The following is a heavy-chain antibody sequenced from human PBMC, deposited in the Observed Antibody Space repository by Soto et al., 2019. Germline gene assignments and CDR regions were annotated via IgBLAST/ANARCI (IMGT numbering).Heavy chain of an antibody. CDR3: ARDQGYCSGGSCYVAGY. D-gene: IGHD2-15*01. CDR1: GFTFSSYW. J-gene: IGHJ4*02. CDR2: INSDGSST. Sequence: EVQLVESGGGLVQPGGSQRLSCAASGFTFSSYWMHWVRQAPGKGLVWVSRINSDGSSTSYADSVKGRFTISRDNAKNTLYLQMNSLRAEDPAAYYCARDQGYCSGGSCYVAGYWGQGTLVTVSS. V-gene: IGHV3-74*01.